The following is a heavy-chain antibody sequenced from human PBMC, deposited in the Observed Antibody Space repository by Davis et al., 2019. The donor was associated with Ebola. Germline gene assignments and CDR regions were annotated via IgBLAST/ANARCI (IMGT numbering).Heavy chain of an antibody. CDR2: ISSSSSYI. V-gene: IGHV3-21*01. J-gene: IGHJ4*02. CDR3: ARDPGIAVAGSYYFDY. D-gene: IGHD6-19*01. Sequence: GESLKISCAASGFTFSSYSMNWVRQAPGKGLEWVSSISSSSSYIYYADSVKGRFTISRDNAKNSLYLQMNSQRAEDTAVYYCARDPGIAVAGSYYFDYWGQGTLVTVSS. CDR1: GFTFSSYS.